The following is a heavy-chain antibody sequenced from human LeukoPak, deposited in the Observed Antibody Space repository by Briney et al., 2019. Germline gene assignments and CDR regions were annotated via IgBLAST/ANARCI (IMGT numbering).Heavy chain of an antibody. CDR3: ASYVAAPAVYYLDS. Sequence: ASVKVSCKASGHTFTSYSISWVRQAPGQGLEWMGWISVYNGNTKYAQKFQGRVTLTPDTSTNTAYMELRSLTSDDAAVYYCASYVAAPAVYYLDSWVQGTLVAVSS. V-gene: IGHV1-18*01. J-gene: IGHJ4*02. D-gene: IGHD6-13*01. CDR1: GHTFTSYS. CDR2: ISVYNGNT.